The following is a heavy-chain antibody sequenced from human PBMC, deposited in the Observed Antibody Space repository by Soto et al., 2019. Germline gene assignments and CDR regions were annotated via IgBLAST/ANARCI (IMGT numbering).Heavy chain of an antibody. D-gene: IGHD6-19*01. J-gene: IGHJ4*02. CDR3: AKTKPPVAGSPAFFDY. Sequence: GGSLRLSCAASGFTFSSYGMHWVRQAPGKGLEWVAVISYDGSNKYYADSVKGRFTISRDNPKNTLYLQMNSLRAEDTAVYYCAKTKPPVAGSPAFFDYWGQGTLVTVSS. CDR2: ISYDGSNK. CDR1: GFTFSSYG. V-gene: IGHV3-30*18.